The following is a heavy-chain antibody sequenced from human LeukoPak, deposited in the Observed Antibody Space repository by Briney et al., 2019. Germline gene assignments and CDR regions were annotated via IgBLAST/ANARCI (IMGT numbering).Heavy chain of an antibody. CDR1: SGSISSSNW. J-gene: IGHJ4*02. V-gene: IGHV4-4*02. D-gene: IGHD3-22*01. CDR2: IYHSGST. CDR3: ARGSHYDSSGSLDY. Sequence: PSETLSLTCAVSSGSISSSNWWSWVRQPPGKGLEWIGEIYHSGSTNYNPSLKSRVTISVDKSKNQFSLKLSSVTAADTAVYYCARGSHYDSSGSLDYWGQGTLVTVSS.